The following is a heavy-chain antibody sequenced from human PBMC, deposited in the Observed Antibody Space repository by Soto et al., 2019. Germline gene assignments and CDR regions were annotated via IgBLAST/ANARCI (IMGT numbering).Heavy chain of an antibody. CDR3: AKMEGMDPWAYSFDY. CDR1: GFTFSDFA. CDR2: IYGGGNGP. J-gene: IGHJ4*02. Sequence: EVQVLESGGGLVQPGGSLRLSCAATGFTFSDFAMSWVRQAPGKGLEWVSRIYGGGNGPHYADSVKGRVTISRDNSKHTLYLQMNSLRAEDTAVYSCAKMEGMDPWAYSFDYWGQGTLVTVSS. V-gene: IGHV3-23*01. D-gene: IGHD2-2*03.